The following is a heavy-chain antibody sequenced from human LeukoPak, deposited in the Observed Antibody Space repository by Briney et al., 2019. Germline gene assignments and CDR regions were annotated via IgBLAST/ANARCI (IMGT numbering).Heavy chain of an antibody. D-gene: IGHD1-14*01. CDR2: IYHSGRT. J-gene: IGHJ4*02. CDR1: GYSISSGYY. CDR3: ARQKPSGTLFDY. V-gene: IGHV4-38-2*01. Sequence: SETLSLTCAVSGYSISSGYYWGWIRQPPGKGLEWIGSIYHSGRTYYNPSLKSRVTISVDTSKNQFSLKLSSVTAADTAVYYCARQKPSGTLFDYWGQGTLVTVSS.